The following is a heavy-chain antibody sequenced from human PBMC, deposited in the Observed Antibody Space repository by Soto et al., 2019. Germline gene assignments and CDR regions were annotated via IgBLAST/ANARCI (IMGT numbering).Heavy chain of an antibody. CDR1: GFTFSSYS. CDR2: ISSSSSTI. V-gene: IGHV3-48*02. J-gene: IGHJ4*02. Sequence: EVQLVESGGGLVQPGGSLRLSCAASGFTFSSYSMNWVRQAPGKGLEWVSYISSSSSTIYYADSVKGRFTISRDNAKNSRYLQMNSLRDEDTAVYYCARDRGVLWFGDAAFDYWGQGTLVTVSS. D-gene: IGHD3-10*01. CDR3: ARDRGVLWFGDAAFDY.